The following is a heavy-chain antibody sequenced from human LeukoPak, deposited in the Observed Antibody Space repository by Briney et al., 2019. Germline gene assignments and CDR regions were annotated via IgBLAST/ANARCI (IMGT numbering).Heavy chain of an antibody. J-gene: IGHJ4*02. CDR1: GGSISSSSYY. CDR2: IYYSGST. CDR3: ARHKISVAGTRDFDY. Sequence: SETLSLTXTVSGGSISSSSYYWGWIRQPPGKGLEWIGSIYYSGSTYYNPSLKSRVTLSVDTSKNQFSLKLSSVTAADTAVYYCARHKISVAGTRDFDYWGQGTLVTVSS. D-gene: IGHD6-19*01. V-gene: IGHV4-39*01.